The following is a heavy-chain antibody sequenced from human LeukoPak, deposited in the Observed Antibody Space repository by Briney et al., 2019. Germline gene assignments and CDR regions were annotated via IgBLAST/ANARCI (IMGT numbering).Heavy chain of an antibody. J-gene: IGHJ5*02. CDR3: ARLGLEVGGPNWFDP. V-gene: IGHV3-7*01. Sequence: GGSLRLSCAAPGFSFSSNWMGWVRQAPGRGLEWVAHIKRDGSQKYYLDSVKGRFTISRDNAKNSLYLQMNSLRVEDTAVYYCARLGLEVGGPNWFDPWGQGTLVTVSS. CDR1: GFSFSSNW. CDR2: IKRDGSQK. D-gene: IGHD1-1*01.